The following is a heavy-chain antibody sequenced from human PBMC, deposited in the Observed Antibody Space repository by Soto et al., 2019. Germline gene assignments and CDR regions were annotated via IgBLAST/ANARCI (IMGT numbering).Heavy chain of an antibody. D-gene: IGHD3-16*02. V-gene: IGHV1-2*02. J-gene: IGHJ6*02. CDR2: INPNSGST. CDR3: ARRIMITFGGVIKEYYYGMDV. CDR1: GYTFTGHY. Sequence: ASVKVSCKASGYTFTGHYLHWVRQAPGQGLEWVGCINPNSGSTNYAQTFQGRVTMTRDTSISTAYMELSRLRSDDTAVYYCARRIMITFGGVIKEYYYGMDVWGQGTTVTVSS.